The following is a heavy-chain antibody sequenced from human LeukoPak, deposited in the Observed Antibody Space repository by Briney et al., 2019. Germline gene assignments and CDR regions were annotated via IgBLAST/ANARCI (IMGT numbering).Heavy chain of an antibody. D-gene: IGHD3-22*01. Sequence: VTPSETLSLTCTVSGCSISSYYWSWIRQPPGKGLEWIGYIYYSGSTNYNPSLKSRVTISVDTSKNQFSLKLSSVTAADTAVYYCASRTMIVGSFDYWGQGTLVTVSS. J-gene: IGHJ4*02. CDR3: ASRTMIVGSFDY. V-gene: IGHV4-59*01. CDR2: IYYSGST. CDR1: GCSISSYY.